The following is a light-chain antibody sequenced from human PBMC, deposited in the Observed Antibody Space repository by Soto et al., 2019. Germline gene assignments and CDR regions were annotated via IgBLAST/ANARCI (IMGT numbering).Light chain of an antibody. Sequence: EIVLTQSPDTLSLSPGERATLSCRASQSVSSSFLAWYQQKPGQAPRLLIYGASSRDTDIPDRFSGSGSGTDFTLTINKLEPEDFAVYYCQQYGSSPPITFGQGTRLEIK. J-gene: IGKJ5*01. V-gene: IGKV3-20*01. CDR2: GAS. CDR3: QQYGSSPPIT. CDR1: QSVSSSF.